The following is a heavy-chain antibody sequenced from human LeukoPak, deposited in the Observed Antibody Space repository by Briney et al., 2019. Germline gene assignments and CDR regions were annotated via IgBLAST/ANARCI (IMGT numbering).Heavy chain of an antibody. V-gene: IGHV3-23*01. D-gene: IGHD2-21*01. J-gene: IGHJ4*02. Sequence: GGSLRLSCAASGFTFSIHGMNWVRQGPGKGLEWVSATSSSDDGTYYADSVRGRFTISRDNSKNTLYLQMNRLRVEDAALYYCARAPVTSCRGAFCYPFDYWGQGILVTVSS. CDR1: GFTFSIHG. CDR3: ARAPVTSCRGAFCYPFDY. CDR2: TSSSDDGT.